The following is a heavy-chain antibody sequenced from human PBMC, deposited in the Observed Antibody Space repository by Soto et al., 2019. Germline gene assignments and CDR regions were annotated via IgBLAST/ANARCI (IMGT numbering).Heavy chain of an antibody. CDR2: IYHSGST. Sequence: SETLSLTCAVSGGSISSGGYSWSWIRQPPGKGLEWIGYIYHSGSTYYNPSLKSRVTISVDTSKNQFSLKLSSVTAADTAVYYCARQGGVHWGQGTLVTVSS. V-gene: IGHV4-30-2*01. CDR3: ARQGGVH. J-gene: IGHJ4*02. CDR1: GGSISSGGYS. D-gene: IGHD6-25*01.